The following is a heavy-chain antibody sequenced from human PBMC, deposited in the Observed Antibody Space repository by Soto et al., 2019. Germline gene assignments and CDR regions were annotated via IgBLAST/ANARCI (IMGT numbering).Heavy chain of an antibody. CDR1: GFSFSTYS. CDR2: ISSRSYTI. V-gene: IGHV3-48*02. J-gene: IGHJ6*02. D-gene: IGHD6-6*01. CDR3: ARGGSSSDNGMDV. Sequence: EVQLVESGGGLVQPGGSLRLSCAASGFSFSTYSMNWVRQAPGKGLEWVSYISSRSYTIYYVDSVKGRFTISRANAKKSLYLKMNSLREEETAVYYCARGGSSSDNGMDVWGQGTTVTVSS.